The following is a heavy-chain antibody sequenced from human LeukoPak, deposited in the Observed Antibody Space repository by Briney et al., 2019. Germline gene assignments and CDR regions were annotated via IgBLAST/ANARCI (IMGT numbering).Heavy chain of an antibody. CDR3: ARGTRYCSSSSCYNY. Sequence: GASVKVSCKASGYTFTSYGISWVRQAPGQGLEWMGWMNPDSGNTGSAQKFQGRVTMTRNTSINTAYLELSSLKSEDTAVYHCARGTRYCSSSSCYNYWGQGALVTVSS. CDR1: GYTFTSYG. V-gene: IGHV1-8*02. J-gene: IGHJ4*02. D-gene: IGHD2-2*02. CDR2: MNPDSGNT.